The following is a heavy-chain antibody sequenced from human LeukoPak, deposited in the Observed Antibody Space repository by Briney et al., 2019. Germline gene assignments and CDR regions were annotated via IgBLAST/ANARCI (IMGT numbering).Heavy chain of an antibody. D-gene: IGHD1-26*01. V-gene: IGHV3-7*01. CDR3: TREDRVGGSLDA. Sequence: PGGSLRLXCTASGFTFSTYWMSWVRQAPGKGLEWVASMNQDGSGRHYSDSVKGRSTISRDNAKNSVSLQMNSLRVEDTALYYCTREDRVGGSLDAWGQGTLVTVSS. CDR2: MNQDGSGR. CDR1: GFTFSTYW. J-gene: IGHJ5*02.